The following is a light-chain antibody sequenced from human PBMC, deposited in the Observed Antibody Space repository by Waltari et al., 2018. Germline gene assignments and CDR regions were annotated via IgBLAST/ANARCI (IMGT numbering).Light chain of an antibody. CDR3: QSYDTGTWF. CDR2: EDN. CDR1: SGSIARDS. V-gene: IGLV6-57*03. J-gene: IGLJ2*01. Sequence: NFMLTQPRGVSESPGKAVTISCTRNSGSIARDSVQGVQQRPGSAPTIVIYEDNQRPSGVPDRFSGSIDSSSNSASLTISGLKTEDEADYYCQSYDTGTWFFGGGTRLTVL.